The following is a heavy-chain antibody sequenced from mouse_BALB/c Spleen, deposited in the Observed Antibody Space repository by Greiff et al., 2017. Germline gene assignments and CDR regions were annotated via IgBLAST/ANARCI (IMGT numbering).Heavy chain of an antibody. D-gene: IGHD1-2*01. V-gene: IGHV3-2*02. CDR2: ISYSGST. CDR3: ARRRSLLRLDYFDY. J-gene: IGHJ2*01. Sequence: VQLKESGPGLVKPSQSLSLTCTVTGYSITSDYAWNWIRQFPGNKLEWMGYISYSGSTSYNPSLKSRISITRDTSKNQFFLQLNSVTTEDTATYYCARRRSLLRLDYFDYWGQGTTLTVSS. CDR1: GYSITSDYA.